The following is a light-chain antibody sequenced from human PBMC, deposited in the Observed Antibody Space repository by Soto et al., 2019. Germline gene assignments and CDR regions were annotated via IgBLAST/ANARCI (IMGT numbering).Light chain of an antibody. J-gene: IGKJ1*01. Sequence: DIQMTQSPSTLSASVGDRVTITCRASQSISSWLAWYQQKPGKAPKLLIYKASSLESGVPSRFSGSGSGTEFTLTISSLQPHDLATYYCQQYNSYSRTFGQGTKVEIK. V-gene: IGKV1-5*03. CDR1: QSISSW. CDR3: QQYNSYSRT. CDR2: KAS.